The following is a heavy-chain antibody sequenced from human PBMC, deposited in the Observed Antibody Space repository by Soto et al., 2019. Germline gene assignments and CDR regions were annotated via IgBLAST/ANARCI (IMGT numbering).Heavy chain of an antibody. CDR2: IYYSGST. CDR3: ARDTFYYGSGSYLRYGMDV. CDR1: GGSISSGDYY. V-gene: IGHV4-30-4*01. D-gene: IGHD3-10*01. J-gene: IGHJ6*02. Sequence: PSETLSLTCTVSGGSISSGDYYWSWIRQPPGKGLEWIGYIYYSGSTYYSPSLKSRVTISVDTSKNQFSLKLSSVTAADTAVYYCARDTFYYGSGSYLRYGMDVWGQGTTVTVSS.